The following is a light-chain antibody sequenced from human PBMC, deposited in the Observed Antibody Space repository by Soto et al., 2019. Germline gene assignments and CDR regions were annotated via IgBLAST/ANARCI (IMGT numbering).Light chain of an antibody. CDR2: GNS. CDR3: QSYESSLSRNVV. Sequence: QSVLTQPPSVSGAPGQRVTISCTGSSSNIGAGYDVHWYQQLPGTAPKLLIYGNSNRPSGVPDPFSSSKSGTSASLAITGLQAKVEADHYCQSYESSLSRNVVFGGGTKLTVL. V-gene: IGLV1-40*01. CDR1: SSNIGAGYD. J-gene: IGLJ2*01.